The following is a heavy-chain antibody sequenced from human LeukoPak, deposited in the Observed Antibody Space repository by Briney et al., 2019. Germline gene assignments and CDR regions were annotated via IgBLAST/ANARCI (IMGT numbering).Heavy chain of an antibody. Sequence: SETLSLTCTVSGGSISSYYWSWIRQPPGKGLEWIGYIYYSGSTNYNPSLKSRVTISVDTSKNQFSLKLSSVTAADTAVYYCARGRYDFWSGSPGGVDYWGQGTLVTVSS. CDR2: IYYSGST. D-gene: IGHD3-3*01. J-gene: IGHJ4*02. CDR1: GGSISSYY. CDR3: ARGRYDFWSGSPGGVDY. V-gene: IGHV4-59*01.